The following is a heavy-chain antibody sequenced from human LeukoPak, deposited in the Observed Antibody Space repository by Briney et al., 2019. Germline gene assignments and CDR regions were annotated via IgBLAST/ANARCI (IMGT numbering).Heavy chain of an antibody. D-gene: IGHD1-26*01. CDR3: AREKPEWELGHGPFDY. J-gene: IGHJ4*02. V-gene: IGHV6-1*01. CDR2: TYYRSKWYN. CDR1: GDSVSSNSAT. Sequence: SQTLSLTCAISGDSVSSNSATWNWIRQSPSRGLEWLGRTYYRSKWYNHYAESVKSRITINPDTSKNQFSLKLSSVTAADTAVYYCAREKPEWELGHGPFDYWGQGTLVTVSS.